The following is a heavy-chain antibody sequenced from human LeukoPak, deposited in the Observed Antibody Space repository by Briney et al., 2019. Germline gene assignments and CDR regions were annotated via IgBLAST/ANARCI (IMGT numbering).Heavy chain of an antibody. CDR3: ATDPFDEYSSGWTPFDY. V-gene: IGHV1-2*02. CDR2: INPNSGGT. Sequence: ASVKVSCKASGYTFTGYYMHWVRQAPGQGLEWMGWINPNSGGTNYAQKFQGRVTMTRDTSISTAYMELSRLRSDDTAVYHCATDPFDEYSSGWTPFDYWGQGTLVTVSS. J-gene: IGHJ4*02. CDR1: GYTFTGYY. D-gene: IGHD6-19*01.